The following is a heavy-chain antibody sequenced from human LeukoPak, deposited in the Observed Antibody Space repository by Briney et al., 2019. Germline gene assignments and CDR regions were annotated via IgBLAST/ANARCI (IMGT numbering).Heavy chain of an antibody. CDR1: GYTFTNHY. Sequence: ASVKVSCKASGYTFTNHYMHGVRQAPGQGLEWMGLINPSGGSTSYAQNFQGRVTMTRDMSTSTVYMELSSLRSEDTAVYYCAILGLYDSRAYYYSFDYWGQGTLVTVSS. CDR2: INPSGGST. D-gene: IGHD3-22*01. V-gene: IGHV1-46*01. J-gene: IGHJ4*02. CDR3: AILGLYDSRAYYYSFDY.